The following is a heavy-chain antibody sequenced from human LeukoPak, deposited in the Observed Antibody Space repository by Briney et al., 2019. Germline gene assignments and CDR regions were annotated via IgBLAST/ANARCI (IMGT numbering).Heavy chain of an antibody. Sequence: ASVKVSCKAFGYTFATYGISWVRQAPGQGLEWMGWTTAHNDNTNYAQKFQGRVTMTTDISTSTVYMELRSLRSDDTAVYYCARENYYDSNGYYYWFDPWGQGTLVTVSS. CDR2: TTAHNDNT. V-gene: IGHV1-18*01. D-gene: IGHD3-22*01. CDR3: ARENYYDSNGYYYWFDP. J-gene: IGHJ5*02. CDR1: GYTFATYG.